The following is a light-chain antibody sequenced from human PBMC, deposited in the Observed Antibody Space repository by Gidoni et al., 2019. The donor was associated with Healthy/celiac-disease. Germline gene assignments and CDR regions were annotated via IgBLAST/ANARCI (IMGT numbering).Light chain of an antibody. J-gene: IGKJ1*01. CDR1: QRVISSY. Sequence: EIVVTHSPVTLSLSTGERATLTSRSSQRVISSYLVWYQQKPGQAPRLLIYGASSRATGIPARFSGSGSGTDFTLTISRLEPEDFAVYYCQQYGSSPKTFGQGTKVEIK. CDR2: GAS. V-gene: IGKV3-20*01. CDR3: QQYGSSPKT.